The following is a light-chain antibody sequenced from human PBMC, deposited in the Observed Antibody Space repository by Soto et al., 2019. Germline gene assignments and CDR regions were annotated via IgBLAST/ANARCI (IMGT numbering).Light chain of an antibody. V-gene: IGKV1-5*01. CDR2: DAS. CDR1: QSISDW. CDR3: KQHNSSPWT. J-gene: IGKJ1*01. Sequence: DIQMTQSPSTLSASVGDRVTITCRASQSISDWLAWLQQKPGKAPKVLIYDASTLESGVPSKFSGSGSGTEFTHTTSSLQPEDSATYYSKQHNSSPWTVGQRTRVEIK.